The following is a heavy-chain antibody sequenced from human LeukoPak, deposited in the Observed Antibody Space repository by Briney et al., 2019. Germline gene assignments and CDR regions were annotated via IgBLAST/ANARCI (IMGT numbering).Heavy chain of an antibody. D-gene: IGHD3-22*01. CDR2: IRYDGSNK. CDR3: AKDDHYYDSRYYYYYYMDV. CDR1: GFSFSDYA. J-gene: IGHJ6*03. V-gene: IGHV3-30*02. Sequence: PGRSLRLSCAASGFSFSDYALHWVRQAPGKGLEWVAFIRYDGSNKYYADSVKGRFTISRDNSKNTLYLQMNSLRAEDTAVYYCAKDDHYYDSRYYYYYYMDVWGKGTTVTISS.